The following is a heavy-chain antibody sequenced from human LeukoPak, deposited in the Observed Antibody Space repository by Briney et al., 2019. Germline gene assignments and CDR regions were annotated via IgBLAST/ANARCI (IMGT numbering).Heavy chain of an antibody. Sequence: ASVKVSCKASGYTFTGYCIHWVRQAPGQGLEWMGWINPNSGGTNYAQKFQGRVTMTREKSLSTDYMELGRPRSDDTAVYYCARGDEANWNDVFYYYYFYGMDVWGQGTTVTVSS. CDR1: GYTFTGYC. J-gene: IGHJ6*02. CDR2: INPNSGGT. CDR3: ARGDEANWNDVFYYYYFYGMDV. V-gene: IGHV1-2*02. D-gene: IGHD1-1*01.